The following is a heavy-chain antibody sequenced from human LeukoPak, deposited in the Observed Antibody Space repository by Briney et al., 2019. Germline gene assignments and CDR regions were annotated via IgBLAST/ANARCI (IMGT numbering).Heavy chain of an antibody. V-gene: IGHV4-31*03. J-gene: IGHJ4*02. CDR3: ARDTYGSGTFDY. Sequence: PSETLSLTCTVSGGSIGSGGYYWSWIRQLPGKGLEWIGYIYYSGSTYYNPSLKSRVTISVDTSKNQFSPKLSSVTAADTAVYYCARDTYGSGTFDYWGQGTLVTVSS. CDR1: GGSIGSGGYY. D-gene: IGHD3-10*01. CDR2: IYYSGST.